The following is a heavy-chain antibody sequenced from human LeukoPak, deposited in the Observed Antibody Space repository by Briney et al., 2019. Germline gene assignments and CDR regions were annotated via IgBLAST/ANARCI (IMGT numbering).Heavy chain of an antibody. CDR1: GFTFSSYG. Sequence: PGGSLRLSCAASGFTFSSYGMSWVRQAPGKGLEWVSAISGSGGSTYYADSVKGRFTISRDNSKNTLYLQMNSLRAEDTAVYYCAKLESGRHSYVWGSYRLNLFDYWGQGTLVTVSS. V-gene: IGHV3-23*01. J-gene: IGHJ4*02. CDR2: ISGSGGST. D-gene: IGHD3-16*02. CDR3: AKLESGRHSYVWGSYRLNLFDY.